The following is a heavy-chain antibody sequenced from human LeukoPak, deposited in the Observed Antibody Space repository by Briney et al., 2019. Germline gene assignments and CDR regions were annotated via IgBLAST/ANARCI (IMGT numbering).Heavy chain of an antibody. J-gene: IGHJ1*01. V-gene: IGHV3-74*01. CDR1: GFTFSSYW. CDR3: ARAPSEIGGYYPEYFRH. Sequence: GGSLRLSCAASGFTFSSYWMHWVRQAPGKGLVWVSRINSDGSTNYADSVKGRVTISRDNAKHTLSLQMNSLSAEHTGVYYCARAPSEIGGYYPEYFRHWGQGTLVTVSS. CDR2: INSDGST. D-gene: IGHD3-22*01.